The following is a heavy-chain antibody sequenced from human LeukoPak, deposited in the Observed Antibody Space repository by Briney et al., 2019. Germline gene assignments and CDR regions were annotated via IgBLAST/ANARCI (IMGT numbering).Heavy chain of an antibody. CDR3: ARELGARPPHWFDP. J-gene: IGHJ5*02. Sequence: SQTLSLTCAISGDSVSSNSAAWNWIRQSPSRGLEWLGRTYYRSKWYNDYAVSVKSRITINPDTSKNQFSLKLSSVTAADTAVYYCARELGARPPHWFDPWGQGTLVTVSS. CDR2: TYYRSKWYN. D-gene: IGHD6-6*01. V-gene: IGHV6-1*01. CDR1: GDSVSSNSAA.